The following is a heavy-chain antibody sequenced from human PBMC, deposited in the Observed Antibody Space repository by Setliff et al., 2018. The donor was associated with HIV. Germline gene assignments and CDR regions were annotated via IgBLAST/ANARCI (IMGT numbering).Heavy chain of an antibody. CDR1: GYTLAGYF. D-gene: IGHD1-26*01. CDR2: INPNSGGT. Sequence: ASVKVSCKASGYTLAGYFMHWVRQAPGQGLEWMGWINPNSGGTNYAQKFQGRVTMTRDTSISTAYMELRRLRSDDTAVYYCARGRELPGSPYYFDYWGQGTLVTVSS. V-gene: IGHV1-2*02. J-gene: IGHJ4*02. CDR3: ARGRELPGSPYYFDY.